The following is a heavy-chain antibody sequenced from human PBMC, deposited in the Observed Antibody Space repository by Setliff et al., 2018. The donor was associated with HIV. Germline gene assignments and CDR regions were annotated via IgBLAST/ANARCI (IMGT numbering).Heavy chain of an antibody. CDR2: IYSDGSST. D-gene: IGHD1-26*01. J-gene: IGHJ5*02. CDR3: VREERAAASGSYYSSRWFDR. Sequence: PGGSLRLSCVASGFTFSTYAMSWVRQVPGKGLEWVSVIYSDGSSTYYADSVKGRFTISRDNSKNTLYLQMNSLRAEDTAIYYCVREERAAASGSYYSSRWFDRWGQGTLVTVSS. V-gene: IGHV3-23*03. CDR1: GFTFSTYA.